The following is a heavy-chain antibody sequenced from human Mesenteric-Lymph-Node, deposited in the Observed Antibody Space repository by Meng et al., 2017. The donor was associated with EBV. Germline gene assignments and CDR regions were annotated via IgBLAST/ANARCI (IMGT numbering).Heavy chain of an antibody. Sequence: QVHLVQSGAEVKKPGASVKIACKASGYTFTNYALEWVRQTPGQRLEWMGWINVGNGNTKYSQKLEGRVTISRDTSANTAYVELSSLRSEDTAVYYCARIRGIDSSTDYWGQGTLVTVSS. CDR2: INVGNGNT. D-gene: IGHD2-2*01. CDR3: ARIRGIDSSTDY. J-gene: IGHJ4*02. CDR1: GYTFTNYA. V-gene: IGHV1-3*01.